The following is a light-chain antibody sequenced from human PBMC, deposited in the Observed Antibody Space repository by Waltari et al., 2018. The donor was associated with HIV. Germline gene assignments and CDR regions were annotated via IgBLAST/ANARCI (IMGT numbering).Light chain of an antibody. CDR2: AAS. J-gene: IGKJ2*01. CDR3: QQSYTTPPHT. CDR1: QSISTY. Sequence: DIQMTQSPPSLSAFVGDRVATTCRANQSISTYLNWYQQKPGKAPKLLIYAASTLQSGVPPRFSGSGSGTDFTLTISSLQPEDFASYYCQQSYTTPPHTFGQGTKLGIK. V-gene: IGKV1-39*01.